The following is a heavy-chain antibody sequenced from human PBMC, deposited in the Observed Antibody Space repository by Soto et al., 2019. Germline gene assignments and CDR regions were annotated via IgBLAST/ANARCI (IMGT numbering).Heavy chain of an antibody. V-gene: IGHV3-21*01. CDR3: XXXXXXXXYXSGSYYIFDP. J-gene: IGHJ5*02. CDR2: ISSSSSYI. CDR1: GFTFSSYS. Sequence: EVQLVESGGGLVKPGGSLRLSCAASGFTFSSYSMNWVRQAPGKGLEWVSSISSSSSYIYYADSVKGRFTISRDNAKNSLYLQMNSXRAEXXXXYXXXXXXXXXXYXSGSYYIFDPWGQGTLVTVSS. D-gene: IGHD3-10*01.